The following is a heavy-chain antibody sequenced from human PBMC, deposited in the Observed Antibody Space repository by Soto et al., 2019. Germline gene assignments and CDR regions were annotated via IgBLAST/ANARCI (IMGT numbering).Heavy chain of an antibody. D-gene: IGHD3-10*01. CDR3: ARDHVVRGVINWFDP. V-gene: IGHV4-61*01. CDR1: GGSVSSGSDY. CDR2: IYYSGST. J-gene: IGHJ5*02. Sequence: SETLSFTWTVSGGSVSSGSDYWSWIRQPPGKGLEWIGYIYYSGSTNYNPSLKSRVTISVDTSKNQFSLKLSSVTAADTAVYYCARDHVVRGVINWFDPWGQGTLVTVSS.